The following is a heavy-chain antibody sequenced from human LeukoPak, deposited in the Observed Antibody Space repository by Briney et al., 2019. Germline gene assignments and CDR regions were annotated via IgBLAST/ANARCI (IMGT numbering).Heavy chain of an antibody. CDR3: ARQLDTYYYDSSGYSAFDY. V-gene: IGHV4-59*01. D-gene: IGHD3-22*01. CDR2: IYYSGST. J-gene: IGHJ4*02. CDR1: GGSISSYY. Sequence: SETLSLTCTVSGGSISSYYWSWIRQPPGKGLEWIGYIYYSGSTNHNPSLKSRVTISVDTSKNQFSLKLSSVTAADTAVYYCARQLDTYYYDSSGYSAFDYWGQGTLVTVSS.